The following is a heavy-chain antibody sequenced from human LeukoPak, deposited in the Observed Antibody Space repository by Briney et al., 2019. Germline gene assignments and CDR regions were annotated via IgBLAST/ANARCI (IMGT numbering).Heavy chain of an antibody. CDR1: GFSLTTSGVG. J-gene: IGHJ4*02. D-gene: IGHD4/OR15-4a*01. V-gene: IGHV2-5*01. CDR2: IYYNGDK. CDR3: THRRELYDYGGHGFEH. Sequence: SGPTLVNPTQTLTLTCTFSGFSLTTSGVGVGWIRQPPGKALEWLASIYYNGDKRFSTSLRSRLTITKDTSKNQVVLTMTNMDPVDKATYYCTHRRELYDYGGHGFEHWGQGTLVTVSS.